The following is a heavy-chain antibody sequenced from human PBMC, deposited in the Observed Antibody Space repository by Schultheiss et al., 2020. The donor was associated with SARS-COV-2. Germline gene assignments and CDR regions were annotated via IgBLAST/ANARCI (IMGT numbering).Heavy chain of an antibody. Sequence: SQTLSLTCSVSGGSISSGGYYWSWIRQPPGKGLEWIGEINHSGSTNYNPSLKSRVTISVDTSKNQFSLNLSSVTAADTAVYYCARYQYCSGGSCYVLNKLNKTPNFDYWGQGTLVTVSS. V-gene: IGHV4-39*07. D-gene: IGHD2-15*01. J-gene: IGHJ4*02. CDR1: GGSISSGGYY. CDR3: ARYQYCSGGSCYVLNKLNKTPNFDY. CDR2: INHSGST.